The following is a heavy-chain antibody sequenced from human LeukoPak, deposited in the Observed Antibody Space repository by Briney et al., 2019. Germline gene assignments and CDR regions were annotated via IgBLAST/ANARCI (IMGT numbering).Heavy chain of an antibody. D-gene: IGHD3-22*01. V-gene: IGHV1-18*01. Sequence: ASVKVSFKASGYTFTSYGISWVRQAPGQGLEWMGWISAYNGNTNYAQKLQGRVTMTTDTSTSTAYMELRSLRSDDTAVYYCASGKIWNYDSSGYYYVGDYWGQGTLVTVSS. CDR1: GYTFTSYG. J-gene: IGHJ4*02. CDR3: ASGKIWNYDSSGYYYVGDY. CDR2: ISAYNGNT.